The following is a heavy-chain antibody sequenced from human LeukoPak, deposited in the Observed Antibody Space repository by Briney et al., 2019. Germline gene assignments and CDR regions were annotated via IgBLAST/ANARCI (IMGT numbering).Heavy chain of an antibody. J-gene: IGHJ4*02. V-gene: IGHV6-1*01. CDR2: TYYRSKWYS. Sequence: SQSLSLTCAISGDSVSSNSAAWNWIRQSPSRGLEWLGRTYYRSKWYSDYAVSVKSRITIKSDTSKNQFSLQLNSVTPEDAAFYYCARGPRRLEYWGQGTLVTVSS. CDR3: ARGPRRLEY. CDR1: GDSVSSNSAA. D-gene: IGHD1-1*01.